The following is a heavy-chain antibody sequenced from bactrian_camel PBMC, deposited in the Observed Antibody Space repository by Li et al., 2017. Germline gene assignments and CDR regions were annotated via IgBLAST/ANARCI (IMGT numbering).Heavy chain of an antibody. CDR3: AAMRPPCVFTDYAVLPPP. CDR2: IDTDGST. D-gene: IGHD4*01. V-gene: IGHV3S53*01. J-gene: IGHJ4*01. Sequence: HVQLVESGGGSVQAGGSLTLSCTADGPIYSYCLGWLRQAPGGEREGVAAIDTDGSTTYAEFVKGRFAISSEAAANTLYLQMNSLKPEDTGLYYCAAMRPPCVFTDYAVLPPPLGARGPRSPSP. CDR1: GPIYSYC.